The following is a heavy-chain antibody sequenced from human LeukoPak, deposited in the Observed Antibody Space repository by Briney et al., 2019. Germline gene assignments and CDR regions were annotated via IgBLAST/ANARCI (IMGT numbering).Heavy chain of an antibody. Sequence: PGRSLRLSCAASGFTFSSYGMHWVRQTPGKGLEWVAVISYDGSNKYYADSVKGRFTISRDNSKNTLYLQMNSLRAEDTAVYYCAKRPPGDSSGYYYGFDYWGQGTLVTVSS. CDR1: GFTFSSYG. V-gene: IGHV3-30*18. D-gene: IGHD3-22*01. CDR3: AKRPPGDSSGYYYGFDY. CDR2: ISYDGSNK. J-gene: IGHJ4*02.